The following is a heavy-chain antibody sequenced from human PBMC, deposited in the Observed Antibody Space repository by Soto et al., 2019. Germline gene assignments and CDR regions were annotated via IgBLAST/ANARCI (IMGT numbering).Heavy chain of an antibody. CDR2: INHSVST. CDR3: ARIPGYSSRSGGWFDP. D-gene: IGHD6-13*01. V-gene: IGHV4-34*01. CDR1: GGSFSGYY. Sequence: SETLSLTCAVYGGSFSGYYWSWIRQPPGKGLEWIGEINHSVSTNYNPSLKSRVTISVDTSKNQFSLKLSSVTAADTAVCYCARIPGYSSRSGGWFDPWGQGTLVTVSS. J-gene: IGHJ5*02.